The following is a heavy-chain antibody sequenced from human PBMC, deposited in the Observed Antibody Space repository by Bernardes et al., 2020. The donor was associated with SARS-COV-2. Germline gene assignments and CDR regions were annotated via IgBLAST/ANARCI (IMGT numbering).Heavy chain of an antibody. V-gene: IGHV4-39*01. CDR1: GGSISSSSYY. CDR3: ARHMSQPQIPPTSVDY. CDR2: IYYSGST. J-gene: IGHJ4*02. Sequence: SETLSLTCTVSGGSISSSSYYWGWIRQPPGKGLEWIGSIYYSGSTYYNPSLKSRVTISVDTSKNQFSLKLSSVTAADTAVYYCARHMSQPQIPPTSVDYCGQGTLVTVSS. D-gene: IGHD2-2*01.